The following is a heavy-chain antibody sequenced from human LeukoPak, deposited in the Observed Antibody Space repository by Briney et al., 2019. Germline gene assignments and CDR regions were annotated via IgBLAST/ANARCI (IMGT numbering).Heavy chain of an antibody. J-gene: IGHJ4*02. D-gene: IGHD3-22*01. V-gene: IGHV3-7*05. CDR2: INQGGTTK. CDR3: ARDIAYDSSGYYSPHFDY. CDR1: GFTFSNDW. Sequence: GGSLRLSCAGSGFTFSNDWMNWVRQAPGKGLEWVANINQGGTTKFYVDSVKGRFTISRDNAKNSLYLQMNSLRAEDTAVYYCARDIAYDSSGYYSPHFDYWGQGTLVTVSS.